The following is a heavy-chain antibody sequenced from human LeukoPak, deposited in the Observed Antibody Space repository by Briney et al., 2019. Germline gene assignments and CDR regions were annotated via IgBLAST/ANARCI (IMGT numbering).Heavy chain of an antibody. D-gene: IGHD3-10*01. V-gene: IGHV4-38-2*02. CDR3: ARRRDYYGSGSYGTLDY. CDR1: GYSISSGYY. Sequence: SETLSLTCTVSGYSISSGYYWGWIRQPPGKGLEWIGSIYHSGSTNYNPSLKSRVTISVDTSKNQFSLKLSSVTAADTAVYYCARRRDYYGSGSYGTLDYWGQGTLVTVSS. CDR2: IYHSGST. J-gene: IGHJ4*02.